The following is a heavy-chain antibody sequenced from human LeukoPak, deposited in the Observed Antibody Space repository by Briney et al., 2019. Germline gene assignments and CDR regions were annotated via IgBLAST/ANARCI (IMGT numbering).Heavy chain of an antibody. V-gene: IGHV3-33*06. CDR3: AKGAFRQLVGDYFDY. J-gene: IGHJ4*02. CDR1: GFTFSSYG. Sequence: GRSLRLSCAASGFTFSSYGMHWVRQAPGKGLEWVAVIWYDGSNKYYADSVKGRFTISRDNSKNTLYLQMNSLRAEDTAVYYCAKGAFRQLVGDYFDYWGQGTLVTVSS. CDR2: IWYDGSNK. D-gene: IGHD6-13*01.